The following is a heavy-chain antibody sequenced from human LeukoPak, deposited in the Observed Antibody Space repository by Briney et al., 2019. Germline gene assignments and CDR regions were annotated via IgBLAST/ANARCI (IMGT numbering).Heavy chain of an antibody. D-gene: IGHD6-6*01. J-gene: IGHJ4*02. Sequence: PSETLSLTCTVSGGSISSSSYYWGWIRQPPGKGLEWIGSIYYIGSTNYNPSLKSRVTISVDTSKNQFSLKLSSVTAADTAVYYCARGENPFGSSSYFDYWGQGILVTVSS. V-gene: IGHV4-39*07. CDR1: GGSISSSSYY. CDR3: ARGENPFGSSSYFDY. CDR2: IYYIGST.